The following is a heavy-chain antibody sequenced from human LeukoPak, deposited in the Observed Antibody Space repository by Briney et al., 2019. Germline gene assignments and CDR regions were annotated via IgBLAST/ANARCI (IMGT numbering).Heavy chain of an antibody. J-gene: IGHJ4*02. D-gene: IGHD3-16*02. CDR2: MNPHSGNS. V-gene: IGHV1-8*01. Sequence: ASVKVSCKASGYTFTSYDINWVRQATGQGLGWMGWMNPHSGNSGYAQKFQGRVTVTRNTSISTAYMELSSLRSGDTAVYYCALGGYRSTTFDYWGQGTLVNVSS. CDR1: GYTFTSYD. CDR3: ALGGYRSTTFDY.